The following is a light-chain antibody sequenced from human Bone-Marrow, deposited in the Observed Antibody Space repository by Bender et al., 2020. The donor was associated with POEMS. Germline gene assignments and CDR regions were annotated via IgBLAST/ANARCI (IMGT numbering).Light chain of an antibody. Sequence: QSVLTQPPSVSGTPGQRVTISCSGSSSNIASNSVHWYQQLPGTAPKLLIYGDHSRPSGVPDRFSGSKSGTSASLAITGLQAEDEADYYCSSYASSAIWVFGGGTKVTVL. J-gene: IGLJ3*02. V-gene: IGLV1-40*01. CDR2: GDH. CDR1: SSNIASNS. CDR3: SSYASSAIWV.